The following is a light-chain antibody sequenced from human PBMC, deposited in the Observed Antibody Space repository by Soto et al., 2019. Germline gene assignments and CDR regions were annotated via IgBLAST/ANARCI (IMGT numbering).Light chain of an antibody. CDR1: SSDVGGYNY. CDR3: SSYTSSFYV. J-gene: IGLJ1*01. V-gene: IGLV2-14*01. CDR2: DVS. Sequence: QSVLTQPASVYGSPGQSITISCTGTSSDVGGYNYVSWYQQHPGKAPKLMIYDVSNRPSGVSNRFSGSKSGNTASLTISGLQAEDEADYYCSSYTSSFYVFGTGTKVTVL.